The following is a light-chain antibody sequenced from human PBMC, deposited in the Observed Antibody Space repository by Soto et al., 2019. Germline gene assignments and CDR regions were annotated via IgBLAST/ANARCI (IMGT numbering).Light chain of an antibody. Sequence: EIVMTQSPATLSVSPGERTTLSCRASQSVSRILAWYQQKPGQAPRLLIYGASTRATGIPVRFSGSGSGTEFTLTISSLQSEDFEVYYCQKYDKWPPTFGQGTKV. CDR2: GAS. V-gene: IGKV3-15*01. CDR1: QSVSRI. J-gene: IGKJ1*01. CDR3: QKYDKWPPT.